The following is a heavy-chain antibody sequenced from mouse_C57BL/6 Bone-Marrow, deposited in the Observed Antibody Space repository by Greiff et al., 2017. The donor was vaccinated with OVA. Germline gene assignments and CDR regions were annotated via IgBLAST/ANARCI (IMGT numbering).Heavy chain of an antibody. CDR3: ASPCDGSSSYAMDY. Sequence: EVKLMESGGGLVQPGGSLKLSCAASGFTFSDYYMYWVRQTPEKRLEWVAYISNGGGSTYYPDTVKGRSTLSRDNAKNTLYLQLSRLMSEDTAEYYGASPCDGSSSYAMDYWGQGTSVTVSS. D-gene: IGHD1-1*01. CDR2: ISNGGGST. V-gene: IGHV5-12*01. CDR1: GFTFSDYY. J-gene: IGHJ4*01.